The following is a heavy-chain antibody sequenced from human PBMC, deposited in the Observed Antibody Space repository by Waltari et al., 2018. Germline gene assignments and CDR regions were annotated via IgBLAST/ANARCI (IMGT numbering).Heavy chain of an antibody. V-gene: IGHV3-74*01. J-gene: IGHJ5*01. D-gene: IGHD6-19*01. CDR3: ARVRYSGGWSDC. CDR1: EFTFSNDW. Sequence: EVQLVESGGGLVQPGGSLRLSCAASEFTFSNDWMHWVRQAPGKGLLWVSRISSDGRNTAYADSVKGRFTISRDNAKNTLYLQMNSLRAEDTAVYYCARVRYSGGWSDCWGQGTLVTVSS. CDR2: ISSDGRNT.